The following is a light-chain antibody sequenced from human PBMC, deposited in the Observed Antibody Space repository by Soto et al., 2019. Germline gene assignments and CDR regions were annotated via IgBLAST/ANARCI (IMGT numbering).Light chain of an antibody. V-gene: IGLV2-8*01. CDR3: ASYTGSDTLV. J-gene: IGLJ2*01. Sequence: QSVLTQPPSASGPPGQSVTISCTGTSSDVGGYNYVSWYQQHPGKAPKLIIFEVSKRPSGVPDRLSGSKSGNTASLTVSGLQVEDEADYYCASYTGSDTLVFGGGTKVTVL. CDR1: SSDVGGYNY. CDR2: EVS.